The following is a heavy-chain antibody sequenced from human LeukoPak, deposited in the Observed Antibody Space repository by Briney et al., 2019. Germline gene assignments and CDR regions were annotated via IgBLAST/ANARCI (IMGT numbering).Heavy chain of an antibody. CDR3: ARDHCGTSCYGAGDAFEI. Sequence: GGSLRLSCAASGFTVSSNYMNWVRQAPGKGLEWVSVIYSGGSTYYADSVKGRFTISRDNSKNTLYLQMNSLRAEDTAVYYCARDHCGTSCYGAGDAFEIWGQGTMVTVSS. CDR1: GFTVSSNY. D-gene: IGHD2-2*01. V-gene: IGHV3-53*01. CDR2: IYSGGST. J-gene: IGHJ3*02.